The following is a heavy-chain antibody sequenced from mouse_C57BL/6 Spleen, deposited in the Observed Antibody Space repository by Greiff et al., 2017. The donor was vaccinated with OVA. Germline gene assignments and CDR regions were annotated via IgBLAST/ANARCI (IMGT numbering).Heavy chain of an antibody. Sequence: QVQLQQSGAELVKPGASVKLSCKASGYTFTSYWMHWVKQRPGQGLEWIGMIHPNSGSTNYNEKFKSKATLTVDKSSSTAYMQLSSLTSEDSAVYYCAGILSGFFDYWGQGTTLTVSS. CDR1: GYTFTSYW. J-gene: IGHJ2*01. CDR3: AGILSGFFDY. D-gene: IGHD1-1*02. V-gene: IGHV1-64*01. CDR2: IHPNSGST.